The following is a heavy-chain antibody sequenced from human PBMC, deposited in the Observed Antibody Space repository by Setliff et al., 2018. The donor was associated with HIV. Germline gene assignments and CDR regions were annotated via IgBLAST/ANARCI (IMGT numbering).Heavy chain of an antibody. J-gene: IGHJ5*02. CDR3: ARDVPMVRGVISTTWFDP. V-gene: IGHV4-34*01. CDR2: INHSGTS. D-gene: IGHD3-10*01. CDR1: GGSFSGYY. Sequence: KPSETLSLTCAVYGGSFSGYYWSWIRQPPGKGLEWIAEINHSGTSNYNPSLKSRVTISLDTSKNQFSLKVRSVTAADTAVYYCARDVPMVRGVISTTWFDPWGQGTLVTVSS.